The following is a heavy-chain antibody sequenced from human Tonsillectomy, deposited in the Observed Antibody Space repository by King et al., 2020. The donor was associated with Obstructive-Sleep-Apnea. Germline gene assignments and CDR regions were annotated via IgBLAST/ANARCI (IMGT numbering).Heavy chain of an antibody. CDR2: ISGSGGST. Sequence: VQLVESGGGLVQPGGSLRLSCAASGFTFSNYAMSWVRQAPGKGLEWVAGISGSGGSTYYADSVKGRFTISRDNSKNTLYLQMNSLRAEDTAVYYCAKDYNYYYGSGSSDLDYFDYWGQGTLVTVSS. CDR1: GFTFSNYA. V-gene: IGHV3-23*04. CDR3: AKDYNYYYGSGSSDLDYFDY. J-gene: IGHJ4*02. D-gene: IGHD3-10*01.